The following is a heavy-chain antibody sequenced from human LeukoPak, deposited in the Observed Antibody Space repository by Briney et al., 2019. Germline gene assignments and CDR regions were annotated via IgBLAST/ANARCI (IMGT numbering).Heavy chain of an antibody. Sequence: GASVKVSCKASGGTFSSYAISWVRQAPGQGLEGMGGIIPIFGTANYAQKFQGRVTITADESTSTAYMELSSLRSEDTAVYYCASPYSSGWPGILYGMDVWGQGTTVTVSS. CDR1: GGTFSSYA. CDR3: ASPYSSGWPGILYGMDV. V-gene: IGHV1-69*13. CDR2: IIPIFGTA. J-gene: IGHJ6*02. D-gene: IGHD6-19*01.